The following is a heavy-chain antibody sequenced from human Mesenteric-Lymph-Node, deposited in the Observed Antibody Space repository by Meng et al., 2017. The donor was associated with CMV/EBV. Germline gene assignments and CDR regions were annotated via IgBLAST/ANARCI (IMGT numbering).Heavy chain of an antibody. J-gene: IGHJ5*02. CDR3: AATGDASSTWNRNYFDP. CDR2: IIPILGIA. V-gene: IGHV1-69*02. CDR1: GYTFTGYY. Sequence: SVKVSCKASGYTFTGYYMHWVRQAPGQGLEWMGRIIPILGIANYAQKFQGRVTITADKSTSTAYMELSSLRSEDTAVYYCAATGDASSTWNRNYFDPWGQGTLVTVSS. D-gene: IGHD1-7*01.